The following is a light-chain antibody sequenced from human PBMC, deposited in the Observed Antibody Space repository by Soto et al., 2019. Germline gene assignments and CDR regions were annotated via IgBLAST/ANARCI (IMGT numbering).Light chain of an antibody. J-gene: IGKJ3*01. Sequence: EIVLTQSPGTLSLSPGERATLSCRASQSFSSSYLAWYQQKPGQAPRLLIYGASSRATGIPDRFSGSGSGTDFPLPISRLEPEDFAVYYCQQYGSSPFTFGPGTKVDIK. CDR3: QQYGSSPFT. CDR2: GAS. V-gene: IGKV3-20*01. CDR1: QSFSSSY.